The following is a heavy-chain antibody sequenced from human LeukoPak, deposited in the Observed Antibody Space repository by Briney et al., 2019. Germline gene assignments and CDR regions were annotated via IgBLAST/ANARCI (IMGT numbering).Heavy chain of an antibody. V-gene: IGHV4-34*01. Sequence: SETLSLTCAVYGGSFSGYYWSWIRRPPGKGLEWIGEINHSGSTNYNPSLKSRVTISVDTSKNQFSLKLSSVTAADTAVYYCARGPGYCSGGSCYGFGDYWGQGTLVTVSS. CDR1: GGSFSGYY. J-gene: IGHJ4*02. CDR3: ARGPGYCSGGSCYGFGDY. D-gene: IGHD2-15*01. CDR2: INHSGST.